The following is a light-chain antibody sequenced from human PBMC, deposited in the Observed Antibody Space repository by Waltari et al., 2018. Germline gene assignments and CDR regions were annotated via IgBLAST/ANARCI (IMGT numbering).Light chain of an antibody. CDR2: GAS. CDR3: QQYGTLPVT. CDR1: QNVDNNY. J-gene: IGKJ5*01. V-gene: IGKV3-20*01. Sequence: EILLTQSPGTLSLSPGEPATLPCRASQNVDNNYVAWYQQKPGQPPKLLIYGASGRGSGIPDRFSGSGSGTDFTLTISRLEPEDFVVYHCQQYGTLPVTFGQGTRLEIK.